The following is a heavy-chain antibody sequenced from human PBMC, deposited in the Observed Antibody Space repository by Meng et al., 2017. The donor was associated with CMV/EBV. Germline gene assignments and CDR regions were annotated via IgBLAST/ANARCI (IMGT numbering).Heavy chain of an antibody. V-gene: IGHV1-18*01. Sequence: ASVKVSCKASGCTFTSYGISWVRQAPGQGLEWMGWISAYNGNTNYAQKLQGRVTMTTDTSTSTAYMELRSLRSDDTAVYYCARRMGSTSSSYWFDPWGQGTLVTVSS. CDR2: ISAYNGNT. D-gene: IGHD2-2*01. CDR1: GCTFTSYG. J-gene: IGHJ5*02. CDR3: ARRMGSTSSSYWFDP.